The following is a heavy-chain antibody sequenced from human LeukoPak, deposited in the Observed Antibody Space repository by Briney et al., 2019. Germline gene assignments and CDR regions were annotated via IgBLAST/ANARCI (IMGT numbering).Heavy chain of an antibody. V-gene: IGHV4-39*07. CDR1: GGSISSSSYY. D-gene: IGHD5-18*01. J-gene: IGHJ4*02. CDR2: IYYSGST. CDR3: VRVREYTYGVY. Sequence: PSETLSLTCTVSGGSISSSSYYWGWIRQPPGKGLEWIGSIYYSGSTYYNPSLKSRVTISVDTSKNQFSLKLSSVTAADTAVYFCVRVREYTYGVYWGQGTLVTVSS.